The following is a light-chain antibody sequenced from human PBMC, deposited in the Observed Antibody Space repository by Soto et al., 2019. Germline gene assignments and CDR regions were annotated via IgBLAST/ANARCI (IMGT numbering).Light chain of an antibody. V-gene: IGKV3-15*01. CDR2: GAS. CDR3: QQYNNWPPT. CDR1: QSIGLA. J-gene: IGKJ4*01. Sequence: EIVLTQSPATLSLSPGERATLSCRASQSIGLAIAWYQHKPGQAPRLLIYGASTRATGIPARFSGSGSGTEFTLTISSLQSEDFAVYYCQQYNNWPPTFGGGTKVDIK.